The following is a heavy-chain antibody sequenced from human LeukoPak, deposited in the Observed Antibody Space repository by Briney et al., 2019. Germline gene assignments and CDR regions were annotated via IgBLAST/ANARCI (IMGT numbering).Heavy chain of an antibody. CDR3: AFTRGYYGSGVFDY. V-gene: IGHV1-2*02. CDR2: INPNSGGT. Sequence: ASVKVSCKASGYTFTGYYMHWVRQAPGQGLEWMGWINPNSGGTNYAQKFQGRVTMTRDTSISTAYMELSRLRSDDTAVYYCAFTRGYYGSGVFDYWGQGTLVTVSS. CDR1: GYTFTGYY. J-gene: IGHJ4*02. D-gene: IGHD3-10*01.